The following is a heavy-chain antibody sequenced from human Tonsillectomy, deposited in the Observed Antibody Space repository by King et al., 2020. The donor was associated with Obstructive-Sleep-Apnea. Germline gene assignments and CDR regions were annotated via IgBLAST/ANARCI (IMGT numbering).Heavy chain of an antibody. CDR2: IYAYNDNT. D-gene: IGHD6-13*01. Sequence: QLVQSGAEVKKPGASVKYSCKASGYTFTMYVISWVRQAPGQGLEWMGCIYAYNDNTNYAQKLQGRGTITTDTTTSTVYMELRSLRSDDTAVYYCARDHSVGIIAAGTPIGYWGQGTPVTVSS. J-gene: IGHJ4*02. CDR3: ARDHSVGIIAAGTPIGY. CDR1: GYTFTMYV. V-gene: IGHV1-18*01.